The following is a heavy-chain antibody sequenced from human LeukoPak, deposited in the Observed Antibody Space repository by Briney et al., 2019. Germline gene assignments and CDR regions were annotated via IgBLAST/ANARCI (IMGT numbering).Heavy chain of an antibody. D-gene: IGHD5-18*01. CDR2: INPNSGGT. J-gene: IGHJ4*02. V-gene: IGHV1-2*02. CDR3: ARGPFGYSYGFFDY. CDR1: GYTFTGYY. Sequence: PLASVKVSCKASGYTFTGYYMHWVRQAPGQGLEWMGWINPNSGGTNYAQKFQGRVTMTRDISISTAYMELSRLRSDDTAVYYCARGPFGYSYGFFDYWGQGTLVTVSS.